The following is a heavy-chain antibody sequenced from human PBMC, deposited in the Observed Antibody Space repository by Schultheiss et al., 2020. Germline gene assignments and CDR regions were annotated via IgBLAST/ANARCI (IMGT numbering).Heavy chain of an antibody. CDR1: GFSLSTSGVG. CDR3: AHSGYFRSSWYDDYYYYGMDV. CDR2: IYWDDDK. D-gene: IGHD6-13*01. Sequence: SGPTLVKPTQTLTLTCTFSGFSLSTSGVGVGWIRQPPGKALEWLALIYWDDDKRYSPSLKSRLTITKDTSKNQVVLTMTNMDPVDTATYYCAHSGYFRSSWYDDYYYYGMDVWGQGTTVTVSS. V-gene: IGHV2-5*02. J-gene: IGHJ6*02.